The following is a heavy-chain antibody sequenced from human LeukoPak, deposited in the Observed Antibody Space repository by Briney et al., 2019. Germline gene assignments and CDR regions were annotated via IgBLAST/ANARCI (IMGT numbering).Heavy chain of an antibody. CDR3: AKYRTTNAPPRNFDY. J-gene: IGHJ4*02. V-gene: IGHV3-23*01. Sequence: GGSLRLSCAASGFTFSSFAMIWVRQAPGKGLEWVSVIGSDSGGIVYADSVKGRFTISRDNSNNTLYLRMNSLRADDTAVYYCAKYRTTNAPPRNFDYWGQGTLVTVSS. CDR2: IGSDSGGI. D-gene: IGHD1-14*01. CDR1: GFTFSSFA.